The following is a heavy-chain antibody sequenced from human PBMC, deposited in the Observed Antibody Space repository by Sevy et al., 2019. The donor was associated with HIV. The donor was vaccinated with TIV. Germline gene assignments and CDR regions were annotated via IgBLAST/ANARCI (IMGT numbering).Heavy chain of an antibody. Sequence: ASVKVSCKASGGTFSSYAISWVRQAPGQGLEWMGGIIPIFGTANYAQKFQGRVTITADKSTSTAYMELSSLRSEDTAVYYCAREDGYYRLNWFYPWGQGTLVTVSS. CDR1: GGTFSSYA. CDR3: AREDGYYRLNWFYP. J-gene: IGHJ5*02. CDR2: IIPIFGTA. V-gene: IGHV1-69*06. D-gene: IGHD3-3*01.